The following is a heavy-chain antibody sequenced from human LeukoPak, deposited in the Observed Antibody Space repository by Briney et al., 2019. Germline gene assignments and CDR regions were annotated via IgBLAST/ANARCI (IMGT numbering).Heavy chain of an antibody. CDR1: GLTFSSCG. CDR2: ISYGGNNK. J-gene: IGHJ4*02. CDR3: AKDRGGPGVSGYYFDY. V-gene: IGHV3-30*18. D-gene: IGHD3-10*01. Sequence: PGRSLRLSCAASGLTFSSCGMHWVRQAPGKGLEWVAVISYGGNNKYYADSVKGRFTISRDNSKNTLYLQMSSLRAEDTAVYYCAKDRGGPGVSGYYFDYWGQGILVTVSS.